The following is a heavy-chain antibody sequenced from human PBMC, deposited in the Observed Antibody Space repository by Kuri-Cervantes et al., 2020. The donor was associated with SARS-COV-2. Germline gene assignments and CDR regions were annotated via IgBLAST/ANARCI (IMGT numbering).Heavy chain of an antibody. V-gene: IGHV3-30-3*01. CDR1: GFSFSDHY. CDR2: TTDDGTNK. D-gene: IGHD1-7*01. J-gene: IGHJ2*01. Sequence: GGSLRLSCVASGFSFSDHYMDWVRQAPGKGLEWVAVTTDDGTNKYYADSVKGRFTISRDNSKNTLYLQMNSLRTEDTAVYYCARGFELLRDFDLWGRGTLVTVSS. CDR3: ARGFELLRDFDL.